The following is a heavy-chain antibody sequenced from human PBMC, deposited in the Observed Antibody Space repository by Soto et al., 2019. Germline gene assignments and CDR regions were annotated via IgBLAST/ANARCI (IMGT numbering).Heavy chain of an antibody. Sequence: PSETLSLTCAVYGGSFSGYYWSWIRQPPGKGLEWIGEINHSGSTNYNPSPKSRVTISVDTSKNQFSLKLSSVTAADTAVYYCARGRNGRVAAGWFDPWGQGTLVTVSS. J-gene: IGHJ5*02. V-gene: IGHV4-34*01. CDR3: ARGRNGRVAAGWFDP. CDR2: INHSGST. D-gene: IGHD2-15*01. CDR1: GGSFSGYY.